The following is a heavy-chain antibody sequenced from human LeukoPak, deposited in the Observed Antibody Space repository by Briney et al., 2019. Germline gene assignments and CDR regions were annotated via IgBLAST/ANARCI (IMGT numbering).Heavy chain of an antibody. J-gene: IGHJ4*02. CDR3: ATAIYGSGSYPLGY. CDR1: GGSISSYY. Sequence: PSETLSLTCTVSGGSISSYYWSWVRQPPGKGLEWIGYIYYSGSTNYNPSLKSRVTISVDTSKNQFSLKLSSVTAADTAVYYCATAIYGSGSYPLGYWGQGTLVTVSS. D-gene: IGHD3-10*01. CDR2: IYYSGST. V-gene: IGHV4-59*08.